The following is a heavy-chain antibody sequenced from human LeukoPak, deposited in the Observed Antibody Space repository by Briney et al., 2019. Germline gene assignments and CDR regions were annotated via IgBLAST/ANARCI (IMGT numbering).Heavy chain of an antibody. CDR2: IYTSGST. D-gene: IGHD2-2*01. J-gene: IGHJ5*02. Sequence: SETLSLTCTVSGGSISSYYWSWIRQPAGKGLEWSGRIYTSGSTNYNPSLKSRVTMSVDTSKNQFSLKLSSVAAADTAVYYCARDRMSVVPAATNWFDPWGQGTLVTVSS. CDR3: ARDRMSVVPAATNWFDP. V-gene: IGHV4-4*07. CDR1: GGSISSYY.